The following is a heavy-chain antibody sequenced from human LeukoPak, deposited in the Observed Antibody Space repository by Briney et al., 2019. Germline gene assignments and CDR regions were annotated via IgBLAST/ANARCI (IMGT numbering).Heavy chain of an antibody. D-gene: IGHD3-22*01. Sequence: SETLSLTCAVSGYSISSGYYWGWIRQPPGKGMERIGSIYHSGSTYYNPSLKSRVTISVDTSKTQFSLKLSSVTAADTAVYYCASPRGYYDSSGYLSNWFDPWGQGTLVTVSS. CDR1: GYSISSGYY. V-gene: IGHV4-38-2*01. CDR3: ASPRGYYDSSGYLSNWFDP. CDR2: IYHSGST. J-gene: IGHJ5*02.